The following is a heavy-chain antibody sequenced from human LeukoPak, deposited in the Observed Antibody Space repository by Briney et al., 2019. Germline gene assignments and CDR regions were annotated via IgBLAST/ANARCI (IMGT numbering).Heavy chain of an antibody. Sequence: GGSLRLSCAASGFIFNNYAMGWVRQAPGGGLEWVSVVSPSGDRTYYANSVKGRFTISRDNSKNTVYLQMTSLRAEDTAIYYCAKDSDISAFFDYWGQGTPVTVSS. CDR2: VSPSGDRT. J-gene: IGHJ4*02. V-gene: IGHV3-23*01. D-gene: IGHD2-15*01. CDR3: AKDSDISAFFDY. CDR1: GFIFNNYA.